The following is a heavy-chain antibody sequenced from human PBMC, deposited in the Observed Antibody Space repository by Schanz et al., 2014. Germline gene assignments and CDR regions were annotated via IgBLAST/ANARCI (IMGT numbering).Heavy chain of an antibody. J-gene: IGHJ4*02. V-gene: IGHV3-11*06. D-gene: IGHD2-21*02. CDR2: VSSSSSYT. CDR3: VRERTNYGGNSYFFDH. CDR1: GFTFSDYY. Sequence: VQLMESGGGLVKPGGSLRLSCVASGFTFSDYYMSWIRQAPGKGLEWVSYVSSSSSYTHYADSVKGRFTISRDNAKNSLYLQMNGLRVEDTAVYYCVRERTNYGGNSYFFDHWGQGTLVTVSS.